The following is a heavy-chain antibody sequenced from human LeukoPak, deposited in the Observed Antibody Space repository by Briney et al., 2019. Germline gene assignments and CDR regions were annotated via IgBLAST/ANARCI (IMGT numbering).Heavy chain of an antibody. CDR1: GFTFREFS. D-gene: IGHD2-15*01. Sequence: RPGGSLRLSCAASGFTFREFSMSWVRQAPGKGLEWVSNIRSNGGDTYYTDSVKGRFTISRDNSKNTLYLEMNSLRAGDTAVYYCAKGGYTTWFDPWGQGTLVTVSS. J-gene: IGHJ5*02. CDR2: IRSNGGDT. CDR3: AKGGYTTWFDP. V-gene: IGHV3-23*01.